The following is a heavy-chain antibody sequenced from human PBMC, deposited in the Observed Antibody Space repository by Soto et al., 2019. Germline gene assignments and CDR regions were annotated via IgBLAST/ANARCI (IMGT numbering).Heavy chain of an antibody. CDR3: ARGRWYYDYIWGSYRWYYFDY. Sequence: GASVKVSCKASGYTFTSYDINWVRQATGQGLEWMGWMNPNSGNTGYAQKFQGRVTMTRNTSISTAYMELSSLRSEDTAVYYCARGRWYYDYIWGSYRWYYFDYWGQGTLVTVSS. CDR1: GYTFTSYD. D-gene: IGHD3-16*02. J-gene: IGHJ4*02. CDR2: MNPNSGNT. V-gene: IGHV1-8*01.